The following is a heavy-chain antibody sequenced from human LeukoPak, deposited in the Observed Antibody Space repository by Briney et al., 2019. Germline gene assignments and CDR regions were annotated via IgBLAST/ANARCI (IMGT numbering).Heavy chain of an antibody. CDR3: AKASNNHGLGGTVEY. V-gene: IGHV3-30*18. CDR1: GFTFSRYA. J-gene: IGHJ4*02. Sequence: GGSLRLSCADSGFTFSRYAMHWVRQAPGKGLEWVAVISYDGSNKFYADSVKGRLAISRDNSKNTLYLQMNSLRTEETAVYYCAKASNNHGLGGTVEYWGQGTLVAVSS. D-gene: IGHD1-14*01. CDR2: ISYDGSNK.